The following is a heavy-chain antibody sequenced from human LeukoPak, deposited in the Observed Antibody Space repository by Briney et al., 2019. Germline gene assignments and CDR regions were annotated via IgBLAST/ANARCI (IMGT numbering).Heavy chain of an antibody. CDR3: ARDRSVGHYDFWSGYYYYYYYMDV. CDR1: GGSISSYY. Sequence: SETLSLTCTVSGGSISSYYWSWIRQPPGKGLEWIGYIYTSGSTNYNPSLKSRVTISVDTSKNQFSLKLSSVTAADTAVYYCARDRSVGHYDFWSGYYYYYYYMDVWGKGTTVTVSS. CDR2: IYTSGST. V-gene: IGHV4-4*09. D-gene: IGHD3-3*01. J-gene: IGHJ6*03.